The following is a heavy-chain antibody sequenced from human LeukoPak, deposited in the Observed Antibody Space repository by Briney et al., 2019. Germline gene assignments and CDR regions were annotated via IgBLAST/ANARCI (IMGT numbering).Heavy chain of an antibody. V-gene: IGHV4-61*02. Sequence: SETLSLTCTVSGGSISSGSYYWSWIRQPAGKRLEWIGRIYTSGSTNYNPSLKSRVTISVDTSKNQFSLKLSSVTAADTAVYYCARGRNILWIVGSGRIGSSSFDYWGQGTLVTVSS. J-gene: IGHJ4*02. CDR2: IYTSGST. D-gene: IGHD5-12*01. CDR3: ARGRNILWIVGSGRIGSSSFDY. CDR1: GGSISSGSYY.